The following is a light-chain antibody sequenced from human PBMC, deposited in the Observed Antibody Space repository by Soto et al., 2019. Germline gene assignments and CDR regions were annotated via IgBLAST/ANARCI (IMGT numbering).Light chain of an antibody. CDR3: HQYGTSPT. CDR1: QSVSSSD. Sequence: EMVVTQSPGTLALSPGERATLSCRASQSVSSSDLDWDQQKRGQAPRLLIYGASSRATGIPDRFSGSGSGTDFTLTSTCLYPENFAVYYCHQYGTSPTVGQATKV. V-gene: IGKV3-20*01. CDR2: GAS. J-gene: IGKJ1*01.